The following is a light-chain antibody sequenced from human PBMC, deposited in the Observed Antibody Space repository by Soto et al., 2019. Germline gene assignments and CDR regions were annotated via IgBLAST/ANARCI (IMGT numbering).Light chain of an antibody. J-gene: IGKJ1*01. V-gene: IGKV4-1*01. CDR2: WAS. CDR3: QQYYSTPWT. Sequence: EIVMAQSTDSLAVSLGGRATINCKSSQYVLYSSNNKNYLAWYQQKLGQPPKLLIRWASTRESGVPDRFSGSGSGTDFTLTISSLQAEDVAVYYCQQYYSTPWTFRPGTKLDIK. CDR1: QYVLYSSNNKNY.